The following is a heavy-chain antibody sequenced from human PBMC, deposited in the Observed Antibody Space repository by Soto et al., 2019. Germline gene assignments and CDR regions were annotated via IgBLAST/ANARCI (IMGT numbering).Heavy chain of an antibody. CDR1: GFVFSDYY. Sequence: VQLVESGGGLVKPGGSLRLSCAASGFVFSDYYMTWIRQAPGKALEWVSDISSGGAVSNFADSVRGRFTISRDNTNNTLYLQMNNLRAEDTAIYYCARRLTGRTTGYWFDPWGQGTLVTVSS. CDR2: ISSGGAVS. V-gene: IGHV3-11*01. CDR3: ARRLTGRTTGYWFDP. D-gene: IGHD1-1*01. J-gene: IGHJ5*02.